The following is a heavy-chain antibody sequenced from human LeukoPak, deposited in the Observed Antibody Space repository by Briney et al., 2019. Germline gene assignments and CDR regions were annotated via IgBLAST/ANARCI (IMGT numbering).Heavy chain of an antibody. Sequence: PGRSLRLSCAASGFTFSSYGMHWVRQAPGKGLEWVAVISYDGSNKYYADSVKGRFTISRDNSKNTLYLQMNSLRAEDTAVYYCAKDLGQWLALDYWGQGTLVTVSS. CDR2: ISYDGSNK. CDR1: GFTFSSYG. V-gene: IGHV3-30*18. CDR3: AKDLGQWLALDY. D-gene: IGHD6-19*01. J-gene: IGHJ4*02.